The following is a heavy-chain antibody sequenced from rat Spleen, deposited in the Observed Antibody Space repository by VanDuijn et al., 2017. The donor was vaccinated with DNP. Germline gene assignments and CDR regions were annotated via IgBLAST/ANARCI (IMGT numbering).Heavy chain of an antibody. Sequence: EVQLVESGGGLVQPGRSLKLSCAASGFTFSNYGMAWVRQAPTKGLEWVASISTSGGSTYYRDSVKGRFTVSRDNAKSTLYLQMDSLRSEDTATYYCTTRWFDYWGQGVMVTVSS. CDR3: TTRWFDY. CDR2: ISTSGGST. V-gene: IGHV5-27*01. J-gene: IGHJ2*01. CDR1: GFTFSNYG.